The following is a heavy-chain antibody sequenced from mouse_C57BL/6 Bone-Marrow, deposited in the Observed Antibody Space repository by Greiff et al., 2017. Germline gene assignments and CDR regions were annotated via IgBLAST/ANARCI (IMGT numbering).Heavy chain of an antibody. V-gene: IGHV1-64*01. Sequence: VQLQQPGAELVKPGASVKLSCKASGYTFTSYWMHWVKQRPGQGLEWIGMIHPNSGSTNYNEKFKSKATLTVDKSSSTAYMQLSSLTSEDSAVYYCARSSYYGRSWFAYWGQGTLVTVSA. CDR2: IHPNSGST. CDR3: ARSSYYGRSWFAY. CDR1: GYTFTSYW. D-gene: IGHD1-1*01. J-gene: IGHJ3*01.